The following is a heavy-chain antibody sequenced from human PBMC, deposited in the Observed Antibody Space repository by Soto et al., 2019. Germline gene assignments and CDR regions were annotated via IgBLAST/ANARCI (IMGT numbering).Heavy chain of an antibody. V-gene: IGHV5-51*01. J-gene: IGHJ6*02. D-gene: IGHD2-15*01. CDR2: IYPGDSDS. CDR3: ARLYCSGVTGWSLSPNHYYGSDF. Sequence: VSKKHRNGLLWIGIIYPGDSDSRYSPSFQGQVTISADKSISTAYLQWSSLKASDTAIYYCARLYCSGVTGWSLSPNHYYGSDFWGQGTTVIVS.